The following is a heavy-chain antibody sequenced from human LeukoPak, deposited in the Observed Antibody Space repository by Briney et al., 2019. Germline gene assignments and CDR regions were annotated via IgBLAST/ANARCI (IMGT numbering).Heavy chain of an antibody. D-gene: IGHD1-1*01. CDR2: VSGSGVTT. CDR3: AKLPTTGTTWCYFDY. J-gene: IGHJ4*02. Sequence: PGGSLRLSCAASGFTFSSYAVSWVRQAPGKGLECVSVVSGSGVTTYYADSVRGRFTISRDNSNNTLYLQMNSLRAEDTAVYYCAKLPTTGTTWCYFDYWGQGTLVTVSS. V-gene: IGHV3-23*01. CDR1: GFTFSSYA.